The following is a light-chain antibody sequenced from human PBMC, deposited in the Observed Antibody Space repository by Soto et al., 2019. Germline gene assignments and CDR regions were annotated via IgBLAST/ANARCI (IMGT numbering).Light chain of an antibody. CDR2: GAS. CDR3: QQYYNWPPYT. Sequence: IVMTQSPATLSVSPGERVTLSCRASETVRTNLAWFQLKPGQTPRLLIFGASTRATGIPTRFTGSGSETEFTLTIGSLQSEDLAVYYCQQYYNWPPYTFGQGTKLEIK. V-gene: IGKV3-15*01. J-gene: IGKJ2*01. CDR1: ETVRTN.